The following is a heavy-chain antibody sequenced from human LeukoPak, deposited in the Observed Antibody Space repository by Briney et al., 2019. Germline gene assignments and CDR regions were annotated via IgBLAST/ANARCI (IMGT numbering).Heavy chain of an antibody. V-gene: IGHV3-74*01. D-gene: IGHD2-15*01. CDR1: GFTFNNYW. Sequence: GGSLRLSCEASGFTFNNYWMHWVRQAPGRGLVWVSHIENNGRSTNYADSVKGRFTISRDNTRNTLSLEMNNLRAEDTAVYYCAREKVVASQYYYYGMDVWGQGTTVTVSS. J-gene: IGHJ6*02. CDR3: AREKVVASQYYYYGMDV. CDR2: IENNGRST.